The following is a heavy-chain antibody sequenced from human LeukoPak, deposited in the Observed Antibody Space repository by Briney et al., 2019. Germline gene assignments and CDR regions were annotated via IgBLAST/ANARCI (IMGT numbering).Heavy chain of an antibody. CDR3: ARPRINSGSLGY. CDR1: GDSFSYFY. J-gene: IGHJ4*02. CDR2: INHSGST. D-gene: IGHD3-10*01. Sequence: SETLSLTCTVSGDSFSYFYWSWIRQPPGKGLEWIGEINHSGSTNYNPSLKSRVTISVDTSKNQFSLKLSSVTAADTAVYYCARPRINSGSLGYWGQGTLVTVSS. V-gene: IGHV4-34*01.